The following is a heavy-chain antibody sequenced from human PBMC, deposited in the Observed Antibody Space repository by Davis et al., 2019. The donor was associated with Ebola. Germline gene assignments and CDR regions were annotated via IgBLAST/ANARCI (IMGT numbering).Heavy chain of an antibody. Sequence: GESLKISCAASGLTFSGYSVNWVRQAPGKGLEWVSSISSRSNYIYYADSLKGRFTLSRDNAKNSVYLEMNSLRAEDTAVYYCARAQEMATNVPGYWGQGTVVIVSS. CDR1: GLTFSGYS. V-gene: IGHV3-21*01. D-gene: IGHD5-24*01. CDR3: ARAQEMATNVPGY. CDR2: ISSRSNYI. J-gene: IGHJ4*02.